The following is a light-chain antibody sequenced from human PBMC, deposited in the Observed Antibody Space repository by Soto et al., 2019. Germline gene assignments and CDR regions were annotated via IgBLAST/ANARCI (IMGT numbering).Light chain of an antibody. V-gene: IGLV1-47*02. CDR1: SSNIGNYY. CDR2: GAS. Sequence: QSVLTQPPSASGTPGQSVTISCSGSSSNIGNYYVYWYQQLPGTAPTLLIYGASTRATGIPARFSGSESGTEFTPTISSLQSEDFAIYYCQQYNNWPPWTFGQGTK. CDR3: QQYNNWPPWT. J-gene: IGLJ3*02.